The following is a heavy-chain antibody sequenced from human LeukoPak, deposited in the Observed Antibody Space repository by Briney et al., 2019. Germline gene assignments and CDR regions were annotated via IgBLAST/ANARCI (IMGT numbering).Heavy chain of an antibody. CDR3: ARGTYYNPSDAFDL. J-gene: IGHJ3*01. D-gene: IGHD3-10*01. CDR2: MWTDRSDK. CDR1: GFIFRNFA. V-gene: IGHV3-33*01. Sequence: GRSLRLSCAASGFIFRNFAMQWVRQAPGKGLEWVGVMWTDRSDKYYADSVKGRFTISRDNSRNALYLQMNSLRAEDTAVYYCARGTYYNPSDAFDLWGQGTVVTVFS.